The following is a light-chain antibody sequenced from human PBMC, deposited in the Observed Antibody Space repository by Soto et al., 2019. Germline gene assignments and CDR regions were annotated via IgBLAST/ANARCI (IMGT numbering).Light chain of an antibody. V-gene: IGLV2-14*03. CDR2: EVS. CDR1: SSDVGGYKY. J-gene: IGLJ1*01. CDR3: ASYTSFNTRV. Sequence: QSALTQPASVSGSPGQSITISCTGTSSDVGGYKYVSWYQQHPGKAPKLMIFEVSNRPSGVSDRFSGSKSGNTASLTISGLQAEDEADYYCASYTSFNTRVFGTGTQLTVL.